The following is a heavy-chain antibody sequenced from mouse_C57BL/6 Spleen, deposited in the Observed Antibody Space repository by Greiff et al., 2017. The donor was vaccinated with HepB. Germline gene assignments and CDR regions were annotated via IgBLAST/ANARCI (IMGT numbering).Heavy chain of an antibody. CDR1: GFTFSDYY. CDR2: INYDGSST. Sequence: EVKLVESEGGLVQPGSSMKLSCTASGFTFSDYYMAWVRQVPEKGLEWVANINYDGSSTYYLDSLKSRFIISRDNAKNILYLQMSSLKSEDTSTYYCARGPSLYWYFDVWGTGTTVTVSS. J-gene: IGHJ1*03. V-gene: IGHV5-16*01. CDR3: ARGPSLYWYFDV.